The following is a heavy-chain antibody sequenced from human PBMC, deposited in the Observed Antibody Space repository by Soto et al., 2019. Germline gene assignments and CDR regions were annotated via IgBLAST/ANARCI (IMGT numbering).Heavy chain of an antibody. D-gene: IGHD2-2*01. Sequence: QVQLVQSGAEVKKPGSSVKVSCKASGGTFSSYTISWVRQAPGQGLEWMGRIIPILGIANYAQKFQGRVTITADKSTSTAYMELSSLRSEDTAVYYCARGIFRYQLGNYYYYMDVWGNGTTVTVSS. CDR2: IIPILGIA. CDR3: ARGIFRYQLGNYYYYMDV. CDR1: GGTFSSYT. V-gene: IGHV1-69*02. J-gene: IGHJ6*03.